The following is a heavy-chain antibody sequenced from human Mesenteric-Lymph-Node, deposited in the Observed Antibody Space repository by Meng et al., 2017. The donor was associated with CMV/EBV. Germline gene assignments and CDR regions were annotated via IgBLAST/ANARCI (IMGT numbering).Heavy chain of an antibody. D-gene: IGHD3-10*01. V-gene: IGHV3-21*06. J-gene: IGHJ4*02. CDR1: GFSVNSNY. Sequence: GESLKISCPASGFSVNSNYMTWLRQAPGEGLEWVSSISTLSNDIYYADSVKGRFTISRDNAKNSLSLQMSSLTAEDTAVYYCARDWAPTNWFADNWGQGTLVTVSS. CDR2: ISTLSNDI. CDR3: ARDWAPTNWFADN.